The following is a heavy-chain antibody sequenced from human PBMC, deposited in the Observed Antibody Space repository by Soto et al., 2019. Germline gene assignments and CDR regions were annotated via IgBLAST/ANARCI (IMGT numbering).Heavy chain of an antibody. J-gene: IGHJ4*02. V-gene: IGHV3-15*07. D-gene: IGHD3-10*01. CDR1: GFTFSNAW. Sequence: GGSLRLSFAASGFTFSNAWMNWVLQAPGKGLESVGRIKSQTHAGKKEYDATVQRRSTISRHDYQNTLSPTMKSLKKEDKEVYYCTTSNHTWGFADYWGQGTLATVSS. CDR2: IKSQTHAGKK. CDR3: TTSNHTWGFADY.